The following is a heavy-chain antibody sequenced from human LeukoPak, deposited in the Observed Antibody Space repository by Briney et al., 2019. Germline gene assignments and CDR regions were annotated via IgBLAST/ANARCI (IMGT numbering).Heavy chain of an antibody. D-gene: IGHD3-10*01. Sequence: GGSLRLSCAASGFTFSTYGMSWVRQAPGKGLEWVSSITTSSSYIYYADSVKGRFTISRDNAKNSLYLQMNSLRAEDTAVYYCARYGSGSYYSGDYYYYYMDVWGKGTTVTVSS. CDR3: ARYGSGSYYSGDYYYYYMDV. V-gene: IGHV3-21*01. J-gene: IGHJ6*03. CDR2: ITTSSSYI. CDR1: GFTFSTYG.